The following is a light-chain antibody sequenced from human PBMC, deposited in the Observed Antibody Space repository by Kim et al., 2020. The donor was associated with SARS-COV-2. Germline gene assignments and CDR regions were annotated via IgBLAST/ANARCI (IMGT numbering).Light chain of an antibody. J-gene: IGLJ2*01. V-gene: IGLV1-47*01. CDR3: AAWDDSLSAVV. Sequence: GQRVTMSCSGGNPDIGSNYVYWYQQLPGAAPKRLIYRNNQRPSGVPDRFSGSKSGTSASLAISGIRSEDEADYYCAAWDDSLSAVVFGGGTQLTVL. CDR2: RNN. CDR1: NPDIGSNY.